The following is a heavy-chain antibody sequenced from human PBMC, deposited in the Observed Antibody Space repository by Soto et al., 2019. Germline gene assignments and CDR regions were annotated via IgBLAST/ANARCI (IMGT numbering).Heavy chain of an antibody. Sequence: GGSLRLSCAASGFTFSTYSMNWVRQAPGKGLEWVSYISTSSRTIYYADSVKGRFTISRDNAKNSLYLQMNSLRAEDTAVYYCAREVANIWGHECDYWGQGTLVTVSS. J-gene: IGHJ4*02. CDR3: AREVANIWGHECDY. CDR1: GFTFSTYS. V-gene: IGHV3-48*01. CDR2: ISTSSRTI. D-gene: IGHD3-16*01.